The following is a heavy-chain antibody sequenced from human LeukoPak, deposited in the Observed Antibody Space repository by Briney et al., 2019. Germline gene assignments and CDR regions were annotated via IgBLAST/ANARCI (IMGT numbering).Heavy chain of an antibody. V-gene: IGHV1-2*02. CDR2: INPNSGGA. Sequence: EASVKVSCKASGYTFTGYYMHWVRQAPGQGLEWMGWINPNSGGANYAQKFQGRVTMTRDTSISTAYMELSRLRSDDTAVYYCARRTIFGVVNDDYWGQGTLVTVSS. CDR3: ARRTIFGVVNDDY. CDR1: GYTFTGYY. D-gene: IGHD3-3*01. J-gene: IGHJ4*02.